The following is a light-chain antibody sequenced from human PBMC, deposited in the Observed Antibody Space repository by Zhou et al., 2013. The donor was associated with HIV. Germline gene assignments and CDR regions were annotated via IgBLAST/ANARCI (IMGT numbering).Light chain of an antibody. CDR1: QSVSSNY. Sequence: EIVLTQSPGTLSLSPGERATLSCRASQSVSSNYLAWYQQRPGQAPRRLIYGASSRAPGIPDRFSGSGSGTDFTLTISRLEPEDFAVYSCQQYASSPRTFGQGTKVEIK. CDR3: QQYASSPRT. V-gene: IGKV3-20*01. CDR2: GAS. J-gene: IGKJ1*01.